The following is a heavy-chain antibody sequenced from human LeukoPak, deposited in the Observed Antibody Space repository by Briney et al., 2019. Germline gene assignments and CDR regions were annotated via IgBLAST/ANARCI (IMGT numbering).Heavy chain of an antibody. J-gene: IGHJ4*02. CDR3: ARDHSDYVRVGLDY. CDR1: GFTFGSYW. Sequence: GGSLRLSCAASGFTFGSYWMSWVRQAPGKGLEWVANIKQDGSEKYYVDSVKGRFTISRDNAKNSLYLQMNSLRAEDTAVYFCARDHSDYVRVGLDYWGQGTLVTVSS. D-gene: IGHD5-12*01. CDR2: IKQDGSEK. V-gene: IGHV3-7*01.